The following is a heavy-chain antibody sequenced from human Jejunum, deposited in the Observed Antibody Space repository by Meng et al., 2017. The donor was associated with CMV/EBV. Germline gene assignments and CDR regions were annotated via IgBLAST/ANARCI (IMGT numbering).Heavy chain of an antibody. CDR3: ARGTGSYGHQFDY. CDR2: IYYSGTI. V-gene: IGHV4-39*07. D-gene: IGHD5-18*01. Sequence: QLHLQVAVSGLWKLSGALSLTCIVSSGSMSSSNYYWGWIRQPPGKGLEWIGSIYYSGTIYYNPSLKSRGTISVDTSKSQFSLRLSSVTAADTAVYYCARGTGSYGHQFDYWGQGTLVTVSS. CDR1: SGSMSSSNYY. J-gene: IGHJ4*02.